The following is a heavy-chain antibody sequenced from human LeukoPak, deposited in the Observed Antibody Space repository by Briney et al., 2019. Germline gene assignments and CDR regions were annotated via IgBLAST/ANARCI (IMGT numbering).Heavy chain of an antibody. Sequence: ASLKVSCKASGYTFPTYGLSWVRQAPGQGLEWMGWISSYNGDTNYTLKYQGRVTMTTDTSTSTAYMELKNLTSDDTALYYCIAGYLYFYYWGDGTLVTVSS. V-gene: IGHV1-18*01. CDR2: ISSYNGDT. J-gene: IGHJ4*01. CDR1: GYTFPTYG. CDR3: IAGYLYFYY. D-gene: IGHD2-2*03.